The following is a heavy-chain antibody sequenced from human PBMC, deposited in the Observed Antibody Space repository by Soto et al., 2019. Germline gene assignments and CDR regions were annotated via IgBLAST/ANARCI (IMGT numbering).Heavy chain of an antibody. V-gene: IGHV3-23*01. J-gene: IGHJ6*01. CDR3: GKALEINTCYDFWSCYYRVGEYCMDV. Sequence: PGGSLRLSCAASGFTFSSYAMSWVRQAPGKGLEWVSAISGSGGSTYYADSVKGRFTISRDNSKNTLYLQMNSLRAEDTAAYYLGKALEINTCYDFWSCYYRVGEYCMDVWRERTTVTVCS. CDR1: GFTFSSYA. CDR2: ISGSGGST. D-gene: IGHD3-3*01.